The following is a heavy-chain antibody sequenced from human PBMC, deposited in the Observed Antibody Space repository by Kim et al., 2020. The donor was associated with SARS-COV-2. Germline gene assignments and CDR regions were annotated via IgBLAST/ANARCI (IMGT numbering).Heavy chain of an antibody. CDR2: IIPILGIA. Sequence: SVKVSCKASGGTFSSYAISWVRQAPGQGLEWMGRIIPILGIANYAQKFQGRVTITADKSTSTDYMELSSLRSEDTAVYYCARGIVVVVAATRHYYYGMDVWGQGTTVTVSS. V-gene: IGHV1-69*04. D-gene: IGHD2-15*01. CDR1: GGTFSSYA. J-gene: IGHJ6*02. CDR3: ARGIVVVVAATRHYYYGMDV.